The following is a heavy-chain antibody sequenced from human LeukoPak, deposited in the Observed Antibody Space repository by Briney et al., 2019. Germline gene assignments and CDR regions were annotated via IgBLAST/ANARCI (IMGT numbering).Heavy chain of an antibody. CDR2: TSSSSSYI. CDR3: ARESLAIYFDY. CDR1: GFTFSSYS. Sequence: GGSLRLSCAASGFTFSSYSMNWVRQAPGKGLEWVSSTSSSSSYIYYADSVKGRFTISRDNAKNSLYLQMNSLRAEDTAVYYCARESLAIYFDYWGQGTLVTVSS. D-gene: IGHD3-3*01. V-gene: IGHV3-21*01. J-gene: IGHJ4*02.